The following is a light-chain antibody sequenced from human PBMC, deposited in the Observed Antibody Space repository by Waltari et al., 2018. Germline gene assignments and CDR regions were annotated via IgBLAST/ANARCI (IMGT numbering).Light chain of an antibody. CDR2: ATS. V-gene: IGKV3-20*01. Sequence: EAVLTQSPGTLSLSPGERVTLSCRASQSFSSSYLAWYQQKPGQAPRLLIYATSTRATGIPDSFSGSGSGTDFTLTISRLEPEDFAVYYCQQFGNSVVTFGGGAKVEIK. CDR3: QQFGNSVVT. CDR1: QSFSSSY. J-gene: IGKJ4*01.